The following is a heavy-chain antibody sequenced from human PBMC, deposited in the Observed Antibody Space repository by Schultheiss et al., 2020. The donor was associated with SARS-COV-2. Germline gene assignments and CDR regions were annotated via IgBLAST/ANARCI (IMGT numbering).Heavy chain of an antibody. CDR3: ARDLGAAAGRATDP. V-gene: IGHV3-74*01. CDR1: EFTFSSYW. J-gene: IGHJ5*02. D-gene: IGHD6-13*01. Sequence: GGSLRLSCADSEFTFSSYWMHWVRQAPGKGLVWISRINSDGSSTNYADSVEGRFTVSRDNAKNTLYLQMNSLRAEDTAVYYCARDLGAAAGRATDPWGQGTLVTVSS. CDR2: INSDGSST.